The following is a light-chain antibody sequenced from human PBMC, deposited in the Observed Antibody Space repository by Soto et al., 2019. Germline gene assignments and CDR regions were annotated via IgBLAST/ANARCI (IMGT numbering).Light chain of an antibody. J-gene: IGLJ1*01. CDR1: SSDVGGYNY. V-gene: IGLV2-14*01. CDR3: SSYTSSSTGV. CDR2: DVS. Sequence: QSALTQPASVSGSPGQSITISCTGTSSDVGGYNYVSWYQQHPGKAPKLVIYDVSNRPSGVSNRFSGSKSGNTASLTISGLQAEDEADYYCSSYTSSSTGVFVTGTKVTVL.